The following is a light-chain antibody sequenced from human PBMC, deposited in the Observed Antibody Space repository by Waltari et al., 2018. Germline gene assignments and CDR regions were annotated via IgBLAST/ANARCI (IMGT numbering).Light chain of an antibody. CDR3: QQYSDWPT. Sequence: PGETATLSCRASENIRTKLAWYQQRPGQAPRLLIYGASTWATGIPDRFSGSGSETEFTLTITSLQSEDFGVYYCQQYSDWPTFGQGTKVEIK. V-gene: IGKV3-15*01. CDR2: GAS. J-gene: IGKJ1*01. CDR1: ENIRTK.